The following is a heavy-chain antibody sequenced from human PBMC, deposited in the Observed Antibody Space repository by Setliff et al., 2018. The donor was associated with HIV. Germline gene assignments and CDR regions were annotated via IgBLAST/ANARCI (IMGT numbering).Heavy chain of an antibody. CDR1: GGSSSDYY. D-gene: IGHD4-17*01. CDR2: IYDSEST. Sequence: PSETLSLTCGIYGGSSSDYYWSRIRQPPGRGLEWIGNIYDSESTYYNPSLKSRVTISVDTSKNHFSLKLNSVTAADTAVYYCARAPGPYGDYNWFDPWGQGALVTVSS. CDR3: ARAPGPYGDYNWFDP. J-gene: IGHJ5*02. V-gene: IGHV4-30-4*08.